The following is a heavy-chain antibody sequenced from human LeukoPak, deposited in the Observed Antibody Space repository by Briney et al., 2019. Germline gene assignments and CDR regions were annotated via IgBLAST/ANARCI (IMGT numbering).Heavy chain of an antibody. Sequence: GGSLRLSCAASGFTFSIYAMSWVRQPPGKGLEWVSGISGSGGSTYYPDSVKRRFTISRDTSNNTMYLQMSSLRAEDTAVYYCAKYIAAAGTVYWGQGTLVTVSS. CDR2: ISGSGGST. CDR1: GFTFSIYA. CDR3: AKYIAAAGTVY. D-gene: IGHD6-13*01. J-gene: IGHJ4*02. V-gene: IGHV3-23*01.